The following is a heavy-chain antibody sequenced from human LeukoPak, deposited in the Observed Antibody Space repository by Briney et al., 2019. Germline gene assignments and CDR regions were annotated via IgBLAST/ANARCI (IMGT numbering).Heavy chain of an antibody. CDR3: ARDPGSLPAAIGYCYYGMDV. CDR2: ISWNSGRI. CDR1: GFIFENYA. J-gene: IGHJ6*02. Sequence: GGSLRLSCAASGFIFENYAMHWVWQAPGKGLEWVSGISWNSGRIGYADSVKGRFTISRDNAKNSLYLQMNSLKTEDTALYYCARDPGSLPAAIGYCYYGMDVWGQGTTVTVSS. D-gene: IGHD2-2*02. V-gene: IGHV3-9*01.